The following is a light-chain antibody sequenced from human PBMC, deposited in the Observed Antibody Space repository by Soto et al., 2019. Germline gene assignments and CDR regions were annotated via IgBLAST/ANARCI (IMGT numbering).Light chain of an antibody. CDR3: QQDAGSPLT. V-gene: IGKV3-20*01. CDR2: DAS. J-gene: IGKJ4*01. Sequence: EIVLTQSPGTLSLSPGEGATLSCRASQSVTSSYIAWYQQKRGQAPRLLMYDASSRATGIPDRFSGSESGTDFTLTIRRLEPEGFALCFFQQDAGSPLTFGGGNKVEI. CDR1: QSVTSSY.